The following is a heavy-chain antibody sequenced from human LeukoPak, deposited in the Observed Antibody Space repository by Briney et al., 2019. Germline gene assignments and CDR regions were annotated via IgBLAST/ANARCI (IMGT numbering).Heavy chain of an antibody. Sequence: SQTLSLTCTVSGGSISSGGYYWSWLRQHPGKGLEWTVYIYYSGSTYYNPSLKSRVTISVDTTKNQFSLKLSSVTAADTAVYYCARDTGIAARGIFDYWGQGTLVTVSS. J-gene: IGHJ4*02. V-gene: IGHV4-31*03. CDR2: IYYSGST. CDR3: ARDTGIAARGIFDY. D-gene: IGHD6-13*01. CDR1: GGSISSGGYY.